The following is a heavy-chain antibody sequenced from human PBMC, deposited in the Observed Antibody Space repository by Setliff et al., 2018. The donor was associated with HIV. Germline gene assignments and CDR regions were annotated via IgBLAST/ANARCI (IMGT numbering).Heavy chain of an antibody. V-gene: IGHV1-8*01. CDR2: MNPNTGVS. CDR1: GHTFTNVD. J-gene: IGHJ6*04. CDR3: ARGKGVGGVVITGGLDV. Sequence: ASVKVSCKASGHTFTNVDIHWLRRATGQGLEWMGWMNPNTGVSGYALKFQARVTMTRDTSISTAYMELSSLTSEDTAVYHCARGKGVGGVVITGGLDVWGKGTTVTVSS. D-gene: IGHD3-10*01.